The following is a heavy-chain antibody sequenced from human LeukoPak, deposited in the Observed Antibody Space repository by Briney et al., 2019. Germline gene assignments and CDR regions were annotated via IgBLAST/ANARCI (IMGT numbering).Heavy chain of an antibody. J-gene: IGHJ4*02. V-gene: IGHV4-61*09. CDR2: LYTSGSM. CDR1: GGSISSGSYD. D-gene: IGHD3-10*01. CDR3: TKGRGI. Sequence: SETLSLTCTVSGGSISSGSYDWCWIRQPAGKGLEWIGHLYTSGSMSYNPSLKSRVTISVDTSKNQFSLKLTSVTAADTAVYYCTKGRGIWGQGTLVTVSS.